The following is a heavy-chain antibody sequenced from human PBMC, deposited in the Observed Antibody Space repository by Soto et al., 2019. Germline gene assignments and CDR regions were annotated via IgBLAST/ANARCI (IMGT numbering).Heavy chain of an antibody. V-gene: IGHV1-3*01. J-gene: IGHJ5*02. CDR1: GYTFTSYA. Sequence: QVQLVQAGAEVKKPGASVKVSCKASGYTFTSYAMHWVRQAPGQRREWMGWINAGNGNTKYSQKFQGRVTITRDTSASTAYMELSSLRSEDTAVYYCARDYDILTGYWLGWFDPWGQGTLVTVSS. CDR3: ARDYDILTGYWLGWFDP. CDR2: INAGNGNT. D-gene: IGHD3-9*01.